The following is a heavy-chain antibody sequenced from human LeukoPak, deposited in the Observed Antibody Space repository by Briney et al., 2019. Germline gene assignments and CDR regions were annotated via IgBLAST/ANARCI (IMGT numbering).Heavy chain of an antibody. D-gene: IGHD3-16*01. CDR3: ATYITWVAGDV. V-gene: IGHV3-7*01. CDR2: IKEDGSEE. J-gene: IGHJ6*02. CDR1: EFTFSNSW. Sequence: PGGSLRLSCAVSEFTFSNSWMSWVRQGPGKGLEWVAAIKEDGSEEYYMDSVKGRFTISRDNAKNSLYLHMNSLRDEDTAVYHWATYITWVAGDVWGQGTGVSVS.